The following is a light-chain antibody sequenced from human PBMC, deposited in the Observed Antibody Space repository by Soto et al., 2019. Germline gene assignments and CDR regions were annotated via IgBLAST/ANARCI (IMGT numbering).Light chain of an antibody. J-gene: IGLJ1*01. CDR2: EVS. Sequence: QSVLTQPASVSGSPGQSIAISCTGTSSDVGDYNSVSWYQQHPGKVPKLVIFEVSNRPSGVSNRFSGSKSGNTASLTISGLQAEDEADYYCSSFTDGNNLVFGTGTKVTVL. CDR1: SSDVGDYNS. CDR3: SSFTDGNNLV. V-gene: IGLV2-14*01.